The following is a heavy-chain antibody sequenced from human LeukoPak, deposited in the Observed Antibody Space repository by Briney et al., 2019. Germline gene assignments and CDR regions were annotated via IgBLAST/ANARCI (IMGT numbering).Heavy chain of an antibody. Sequence: GESLKISCKGSGYSFTSYWIGWVRQMPGKGLEWMGIIYPGDSDTRYSPSFQGQVTISADKSISTAYLQWSGLKASDTAMYYCARISPDFWSGYYYSGYYYYMDVWGKGTTVTVSS. J-gene: IGHJ6*03. V-gene: IGHV5-51*01. CDR3: ARISPDFWSGYYYSGYYYYMDV. CDR2: IYPGDSDT. CDR1: GYSFTSYW. D-gene: IGHD3-3*01.